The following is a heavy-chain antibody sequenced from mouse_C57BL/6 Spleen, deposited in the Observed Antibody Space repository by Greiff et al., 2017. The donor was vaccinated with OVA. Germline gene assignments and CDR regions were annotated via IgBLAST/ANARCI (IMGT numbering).Heavy chain of an antibody. D-gene: IGHD1-1*01. Sequence: QVQLQQSGAELVRPGTSVKMSCKASGYTFTNYWIGWAKQRPGHGLEWIGDIYPGGGYTNYNEKFKGKATLTADKSSSTAYMQFSSLTSEDSAIYYCARFITTVGGYFDVWGTGTTVTVSS. J-gene: IGHJ1*03. CDR1: GYTFTNYW. CDR2: IYPGGGYT. CDR3: ARFITTVGGYFDV. V-gene: IGHV1-63*01.